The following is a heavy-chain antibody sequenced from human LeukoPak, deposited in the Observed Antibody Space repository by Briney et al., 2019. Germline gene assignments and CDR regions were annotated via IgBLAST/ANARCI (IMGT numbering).Heavy chain of an antibody. CDR2: LYSSGTT. CDR1: GFSVNYKY. D-gene: IGHD3-22*01. Sequence: GSLRLSCAASGFSVNYKYMSWVRQAPGKGLEWVSILYSSGTTYYADSVKGRFSISRDDSKNTLYLQMNSLRTEDTAVYYCARGSGQAPYYSDCSGYDYWGQGTLVTVSS. V-gene: IGHV3-66*02. J-gene: IGHJ4*02. CDR3: ARGSGQAPYYSDCSGYDY.